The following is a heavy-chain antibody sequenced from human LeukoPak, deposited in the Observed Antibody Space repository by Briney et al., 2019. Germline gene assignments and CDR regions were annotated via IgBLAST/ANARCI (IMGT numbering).Heavy chain of an antibody. D-gene: IGHD3-22*01. J-gene: IGHJ6*02. CDR2: IIPIFGTA. CDR1: GGTFSSYA. CDR3: ARDEVKAPPGNYYYYYGMDV. Sequence: SVKVSCKASGGTFSSYAISWVRQAPGQGLEWMGGIIPIFGTANYAQKFQDRVTITADESTSTAYMELSSLRSEDTAVYYCARDEVKAPPGNYYYYYGMDVWGQGTTVTVSS. V-gene: IGHV1-69*13.